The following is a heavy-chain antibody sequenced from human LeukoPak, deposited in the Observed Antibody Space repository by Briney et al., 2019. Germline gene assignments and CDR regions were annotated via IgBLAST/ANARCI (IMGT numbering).Heavy chain of an antibody. CDR2: ISSGGSSI. CDR3: ARRQFYYYGMDV. Sequence: PGGSLRLSCAASGFTFNTYEMNWVRQAPGKGLEWVSYISSGGSSIYYADSVKGRFTISRDNAKNSLYLQMNNLRAEDTAVYYCARRQFYYYGMDVWGQGTTVTVSS. J-gene: IGHJ6*02. D-gene: IGHD5-24*01. V-gene: IGHV3-48*03. CDR1: GFTFNTYE.